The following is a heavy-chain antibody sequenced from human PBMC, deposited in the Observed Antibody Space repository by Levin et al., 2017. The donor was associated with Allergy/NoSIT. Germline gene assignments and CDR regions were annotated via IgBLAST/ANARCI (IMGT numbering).Heavy chain of an antibody. CDR1: GFTFSDFY. V-gene: IGHV3-11*01. CDR2: ISTTGSTI. Sequence: GGSLRLSCGASGFTFSDFYVIWIRQAPGKGLEWVSYISTTGSTIYYADSVKGRFTISRDNAKNSLYLQINSLRAEDTAVYYGSVLFYWGQGTLVTVSS. D-gene: IGHD2-15*01. J-gene: IGHJ4*02. CDR3: SVLFY.